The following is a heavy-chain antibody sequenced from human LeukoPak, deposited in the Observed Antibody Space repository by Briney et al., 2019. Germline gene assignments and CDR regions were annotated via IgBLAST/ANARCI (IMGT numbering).Heavy chain of an antibody. D-gene: IGHD6-6*01. V-gene: IGHV3-21*01. J-gene: IGHJ6*02. CDR2: ISSSSSYI. CDR3: ARDFLGRSAAPRRGMDV. CDR1: GFTFSSYS. Sequence: GGSLRLSCAASGFTFSSYSMNWVRQAPGKGLEWVSSISSSSSYIYYADSVRGRFTISRDNAKNSVFLQMNSLRVEDTAVYFCARDFLGRSAAPRRGMDVWGHGTSVTVSS.